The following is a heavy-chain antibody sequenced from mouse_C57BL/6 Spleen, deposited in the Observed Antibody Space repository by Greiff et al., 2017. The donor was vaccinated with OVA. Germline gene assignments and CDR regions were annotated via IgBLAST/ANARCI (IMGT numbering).Heavy chain of an antibody. D-gene: IGHD2-14*01. CDR2: ISDGGSYT. CDR3: ARVGYSYYFDY. Sequence: EVQVVESGGGLVKPGGSLKLSCAASGFTFSSYAMSWVRQTPEKRLEWVATISDGGSYTYYPDNVKGRFTISRDNAKNNLYLQMSHLKSEDTAMYYCARVGYSYYFDYWGQGTTLTVSS. J-gene: IGHJ2*01. CDR1: GFTFSSYA. V-gene: IGHV5-4*01.